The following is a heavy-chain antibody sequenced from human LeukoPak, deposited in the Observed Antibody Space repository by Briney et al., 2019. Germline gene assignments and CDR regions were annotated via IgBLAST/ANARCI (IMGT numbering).Heavy chain of an antibody. J-gene: IGHJ4*02. CDR3: ARGRWRLVRYYFDY. D-gene: IGHD3-10*01. V-gene: IGHV1-69*06. Sequence: APVKVSCKASGGTFSSYAISWVRQAPGQGVGWMGGIIPIFGTANYAQKFQGRVTITADKSTSTAYMELSSLRSEDTAVYYCARGRWRLVRYYFDYWGQGTLVTVSS. CDR2: IIPIFGTA. CDR1: GGTFSSYA.